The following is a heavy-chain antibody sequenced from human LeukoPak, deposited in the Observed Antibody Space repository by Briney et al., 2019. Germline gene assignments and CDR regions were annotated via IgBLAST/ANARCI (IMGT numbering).Heavy chain of an antibody. CDR1: GYSFTSYW. Sequence: GESLKISCKGSGYSFTSYWISWVRQMPGRGLEWMGIIYPGDSDTRYSPSFQGQVTISADKSISTAYLQWSSLKASDTAMYYCARAGYSSGWYSDAFDIWGQGTMVTVSS. CDR2: IYPGDSDT. V-gene: IGHV5-51*01. D-gene: IGHD6-19*01. CDR3: ARAGYSSGWYSDAFDI. J-gene: IGHJ3*02.